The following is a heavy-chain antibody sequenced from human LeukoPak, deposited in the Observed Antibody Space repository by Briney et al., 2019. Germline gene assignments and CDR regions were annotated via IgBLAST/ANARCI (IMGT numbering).Heavy chain of an antibody. D-gene: IGHD3-9*01. J-gene: IGHJ5*02. CDR1: GGSISSYY. CDR3: ARERGDYDILTGRPRGWFDP. V-gene: IGHV4-59*12. CDR2: IYYSGST. Sequence: SETPSLTCTVSGGSISSYYWSWIRQPPGKGLEWIGYIYYSGSTNYNPSLKSRVTISVDTSKNQFSLKLSSVTAADTAVYYCARERGDYDILTGRPRGWFDPWGQGTLVTVSS.